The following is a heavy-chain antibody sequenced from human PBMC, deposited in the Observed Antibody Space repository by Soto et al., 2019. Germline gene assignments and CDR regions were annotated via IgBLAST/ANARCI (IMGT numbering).Heavy chain of an antibody. Sequence: PSETLSLTCTVSGGSISSYYWSLIRQPPGKGLEWIGYIYYSGSTNYNPSLKSRVTISVDTSKNQFSLKLSSVTAADTAVYYCARVLQGSYHEFGFDIWGQGTLVTVSS. D-gene: IGHD3-10*01. CDR2: IYYSGST. CDR3: ARVLQGSYHEFGFDI. CDR1: GGSISSYY. J-gene: IGHJ4*02. V-gene: IGHV4-59*12.